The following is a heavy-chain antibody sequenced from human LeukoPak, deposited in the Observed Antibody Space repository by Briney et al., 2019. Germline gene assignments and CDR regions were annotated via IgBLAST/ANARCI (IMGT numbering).Heavy chain of an antibody. CDR1: GFTFSSYY. D-gene: IGHD3-22*01. V-gene: IGHV3-7*01. CDR3: ARDRALYDSRRGYYYTEDDY. Sequence: GGSLRLSCAASGFTFSSYYMSWVRQAPGKGLEWVANIKRDGSEKYYVDSVKGRFTISRDNAKSSVYLQMNSLRADDTAVYYCARDRALYDSRRGYYYTEDDYWGQGTLVTVSS. J-gene: IGHJ4*02. CDR2: IKRDGSEK.